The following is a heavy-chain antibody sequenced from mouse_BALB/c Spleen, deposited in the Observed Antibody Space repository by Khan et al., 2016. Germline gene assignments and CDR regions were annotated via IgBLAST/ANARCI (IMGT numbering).Heavy chain of an antibody. V-gene: IGHV9-3-1*01. CDR3: ARYRFYYGSSRYFDV. Sequence: QIQWVQSGPELKKPGKTVKISCKASGYTFTNYGMNWVKQAPGKGLKWMGWINTYSGESTYADDFKGRFAFSLETSANTAYLQINNLKNEDTATSYCARYRFYYGSSRYFDVWGAGTTVTVSS. CDR2: INTYSGES. CDR1: GYTFTNYG. D-gene: IGHD1-1*01. J-gene: IGHJ1*01.